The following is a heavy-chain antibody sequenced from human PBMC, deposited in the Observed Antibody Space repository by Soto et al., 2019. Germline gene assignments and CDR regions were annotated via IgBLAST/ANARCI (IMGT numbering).Heavy chain of an antibody. D-gene: IGHD1-26*01. CDR3: ARDFVVGGPTINYYYGMDV. Sequence: GGSLRLSCAASGFSFEDYAMHWVRQAPGKGLEWISIIYSAGNTYYADSVKGRFTISRDNSKNTLYLQMNSLGAEDTAVYYCARDFVVGGPTINYYYGMDVWGQGTTVTV. CDR1: GFSFEDYA. CDR2: IYSAGNT. J-gene: IGHJ6*02. V-gene: IGHV3-66*01.